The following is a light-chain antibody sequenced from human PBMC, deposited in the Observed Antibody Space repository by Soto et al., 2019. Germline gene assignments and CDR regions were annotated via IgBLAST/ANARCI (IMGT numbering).Light chain of an antibody. Sequence: QSVLTQPASVSGSPGQSITISCTGSSSDVGAYNFVSWYQHHPGKAPKLILYEGIKRPSGVSDRFSGSTSGSTASLTISGLQAEDEAEYYCCSYVGATTYVFGSGTKVTVL. J-gene: IGLJ1*01. CDR2: EGI. CDR1: SSDVGAYNF. V-gene: IGLV2-23*01. CDR3: CSYVGATTYV.